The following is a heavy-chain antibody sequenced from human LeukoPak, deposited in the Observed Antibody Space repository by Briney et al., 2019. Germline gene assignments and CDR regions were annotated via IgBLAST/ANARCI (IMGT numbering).Heavy chain of an antibody. CDR3: AKVPYYCSSTSCPADDY. V-gene: IGHV3-30*18. CDR1: GFTVSRHY. Sequence: PGGSLRLSCAASGFTVSRHYMSWVRQAPGKGLEWVAVISYDGSNKYYADSVKGRFTISRDNSKNTLYLQMNSLRAEDTAVYYCAKVPYYCSSTSCPADDYWGQGTLVTVSS. CDR2: ISYDGSNK. D-gene: IGHD2-2*01. J-gene: IGHJ4*02.